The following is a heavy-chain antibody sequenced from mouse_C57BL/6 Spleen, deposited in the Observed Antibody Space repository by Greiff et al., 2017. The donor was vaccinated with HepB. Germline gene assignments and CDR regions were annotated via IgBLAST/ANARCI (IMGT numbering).Heavy chain of an antibody. J-gene: IGHJ1*03. CDR2: IDPSDSYT. V-gene: IGHV1-50*01. CDR3: ARDGWFDV. CDR1: GYTFTSYW. Sequence: QVQLQQPGAELVKPGASVKLSCKASGYTFTSYWMQWVKQRPGQGLEWIGEIDPSDSYTNYNQKFKGKATLTVDTSSSTAYMQLSSLTSEDSAVYYCARDGWFDVWGTGTTVTVSS. D-gene: IGHD2-3*01.